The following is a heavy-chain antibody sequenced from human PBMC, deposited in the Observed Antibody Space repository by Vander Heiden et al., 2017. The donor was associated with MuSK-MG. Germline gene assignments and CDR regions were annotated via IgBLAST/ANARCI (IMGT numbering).Heavy chain of an antibody. J-gene: IGHJ4*02. Sequence: QVQLVQSGAEVKKPGASVKVSCKASGYTFTDYYIHWVRQAPGQGLEWMGWINPNSGGTNYAQKFQGRVTMTRDTSISTAYMELSRLRSDDTAVYYCARDKSDTAMERGFDYWGQGTLGTVSS. CDR3: ARDKSDTAMERGFDY. CDR2: INPNSGGT. V-gene: IGHV1-2*02. CDR1: GYTFTDYY. D-gene: IGHD5-18*01.